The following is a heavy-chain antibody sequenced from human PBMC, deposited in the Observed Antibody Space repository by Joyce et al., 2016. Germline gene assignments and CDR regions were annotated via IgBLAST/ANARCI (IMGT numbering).Heavy chain of an antibody. V-gene: IGHV4-4*07. Sequence: QVQVQESGPGLVKPSETLSLTCTVSGGPVSSYYWSWVRQTAEKGLEFIGRFHASATTYYNPTLKGRVTMSIDTSKNQFSLRLTSVTAADTAVYYCARGMPRNAFDVWGQGTMVTVSS. D-gene: IGHD2-2*01. CDR2: FHASATT. CDR3: ARGMPRNAFDV. J-gene: IGHJ3*01. CDR1: GGPVSSYY.